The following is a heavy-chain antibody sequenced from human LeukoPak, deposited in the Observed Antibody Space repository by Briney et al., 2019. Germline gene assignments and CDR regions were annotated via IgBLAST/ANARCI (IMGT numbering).Heavy chain of an antibody. D-gene: IGHD3-16*01. V-gene: IGHV3-7*01. Sequence: PGGSLRLSCAASGFTLYNYWMSWVRQAPGKGREGVANIKQEGSEKYYVQSVKGRFTISRDNAKNSLYLQMDSLRAEDTAVYFCARDGRGRNYESADYVSYFFDSWGQGTLVTVSS. CDR2: IKQEGSEK. CDR3: ARDGRGRNYESADYVSYFFDS. J-gene: IGHJ4*02. CDR1: GFTLYNYW.